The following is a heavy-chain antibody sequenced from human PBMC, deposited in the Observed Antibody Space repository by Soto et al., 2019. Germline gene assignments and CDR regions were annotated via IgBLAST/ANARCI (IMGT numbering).Heavy chain of an antibody. CDR2: IYYSGST. CDR3: ARDPRGDSQVDY. V-gene: IGHV4-31*03. Sequence: ASETLSLTCTVSGGSISSGGYYWSWIRQHPGKGLEWIGYIYYSGSTYYNPSLKSRVTISVDTSKNQFSLKLSSVTAADTAVYYCARDPRGDSQVDYWGQGTLVTVSS. D-gene: IGHD3-10*01. J-gene: IGHJ4*02. CDR1: GGSISSGGYY.